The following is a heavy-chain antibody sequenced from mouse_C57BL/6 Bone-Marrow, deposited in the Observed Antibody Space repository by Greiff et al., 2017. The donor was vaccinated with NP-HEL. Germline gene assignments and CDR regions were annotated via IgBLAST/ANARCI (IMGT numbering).Heavy chain of an antibody. J-gene: IGHJ2*01. Sequence: VQLQQPGAELVKPGASVKLSCKASGYTFTSYWMHWVKQRPGQGLEWIGMIHPNSGSTNYNEKFKSKATLTVDKSSSTAYMQLSSLTSEDSAVYYGARWRLRLYYFDYWGQGTTLTVSS. CDR2: IHPNSGST. D-gene: IGHD3-2*02. CDR3: ARWRLRLYYFDY. CDR1: GYTFTSYW. V-gene: IGHV1-64*01.